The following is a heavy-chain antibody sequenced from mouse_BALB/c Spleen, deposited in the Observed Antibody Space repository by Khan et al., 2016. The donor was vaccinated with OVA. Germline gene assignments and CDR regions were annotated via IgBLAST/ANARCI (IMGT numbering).Heavy chain of an antibody. D-gene: IGHD2-4*01. J-gene: IGHJ4*01. CDR2: IYPGDDST. V-gene: IGHV1S56*01. CDR3: AREGLRGVGLDY. CDR1: GYTFTSYD. Sequence: QVQLKQSGPELVKPGTLVKISCKASGYTFTSYDINWVKQRPGQGLEWIGWIYPGDDSTNYNEKFKGKATLTADTSSNTAYMQLSSLTSENSAVYCCAREGLRGVGLDYWGQGASVTVSS.